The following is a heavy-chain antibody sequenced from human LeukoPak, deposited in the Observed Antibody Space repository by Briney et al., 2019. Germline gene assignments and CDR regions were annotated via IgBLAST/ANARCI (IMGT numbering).Heavy chain of an antibody. CDR2: INHSGST. Sequence: PSETLSLTCAVYGGSFSGYYWSWIRQPSGKGLEWIGEINHSGSTNYNPSLKSRVTISVDTSKNQFSLKLSSVTAADTAVYYCARGSYDFWSGYYQFDYWGQGTLVTVSS. V-gene: IGHV4-34*01. CDR1: GGSFSGYY. CDR3: ARGSYDFWSGYYQFDY. D-gene: IGHD3-3*01. J-gene: IGHJ4*02.